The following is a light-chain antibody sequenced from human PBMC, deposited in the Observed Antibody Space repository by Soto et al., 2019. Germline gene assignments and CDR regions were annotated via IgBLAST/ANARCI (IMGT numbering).Light chain of an antibody. CDR3: QTWVTGIHI. J-gene: IGLJ2*01. CDR2: LNSDGSH. V-gene: IGLV4-69*01. CDR1: SGHSNYA. Sequence: QSVLTQSPSASASLGASVKLTCTLSSGHSNYAIAWHQQQPEKGPRFLMKLNSDGSHSKGDGIPDRFSGSSSGAERYLTISSLQSEDEADYYCQTWVTGIHIFGVRTQLTVL.